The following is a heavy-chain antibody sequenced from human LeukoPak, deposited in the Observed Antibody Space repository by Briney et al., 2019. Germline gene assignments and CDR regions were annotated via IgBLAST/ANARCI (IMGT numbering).Heavy chain of an antibody. V-gene: IGHV3-9*01. J-gene: IGHJ3*01. CDR3: AKDRTTVAIGAFDV. CDR2: ISWKSGSI. Sequence: PGGSLRLSCAASGFRFDDYSMHWVRQAPGKGLEWVSGISWKSGSIGCADSVKGRFTISRDNAKSSLYLQMNSLRPEDTALYYCAKDRTTVAIGAFDVWGQGTMVSVSS. D-gene: IGHD4-23*01. CDR1: GFRFDDYS.